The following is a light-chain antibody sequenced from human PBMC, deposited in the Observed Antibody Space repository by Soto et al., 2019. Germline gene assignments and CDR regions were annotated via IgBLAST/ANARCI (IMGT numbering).Light chain of an antibody. Sequence: EIVLTQSPATLSLSPGERAALSCRANQSVGTYLGWYQQKVGQAPSLLIYDASKRATGTPARFSGSGSGTDFTLTISRLEPEDFVVYYCHQRSAWPLTFGGGTKVEI. J-gene: IGKJ4*01. V-gene: IGKV3-11*01. CDR1: QSVGTY. CDR3: HQRSAWPLT. CDR2: DAS.